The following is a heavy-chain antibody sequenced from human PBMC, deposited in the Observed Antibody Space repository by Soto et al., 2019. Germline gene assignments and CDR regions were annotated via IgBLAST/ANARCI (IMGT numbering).Heavy chain of an antibody. J-gene: IGHJ6*03. CDR2: IYYSGST. CDR1: GGSISSYY. D-gene: IGHD3-9*01. V-gene: IGHV4-59*01. Sequence: SETLSLTCTVSGGSISSYYWSWIRQPPGKGLEWIGYIYYSGSTNYNPSLKSRVTISVDTSKNQFSLKLSSVTAADTAVYYCARTDGNYDILTGKTYYYYYYMDVWGKGTTVTVSS. CDR3: ARTDGNYDILTGKTYYYYYYMDV.